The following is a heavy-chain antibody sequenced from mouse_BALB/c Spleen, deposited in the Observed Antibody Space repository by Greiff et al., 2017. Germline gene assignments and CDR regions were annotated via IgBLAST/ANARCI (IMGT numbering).Heavy chain of an antibody. CDR2: IYPSDSYT. Sequence: QVQLQQPGAELVRPGASVKLSCKASGYTFTSYWINWVKQRPGQGLEWIGNIYPSDSYTNYNQKFKDKATLTVDKSSSTAYMQLSSPTSEDSAVYYCTRGYYGSSPYYFDYWGQGTTLTVSS. CDR3: TRGYYGSSPYYFDY. V-gene: IGHV1-69*02. D-gene: IGHD1-1*01. CDR1: GYTFTSYW. J-gene: IGHJ2*01.